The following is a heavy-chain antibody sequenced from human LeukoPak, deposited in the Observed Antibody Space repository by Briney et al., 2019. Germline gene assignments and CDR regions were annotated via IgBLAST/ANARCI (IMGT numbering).Heavy chain of an antibody. Sequence: GRSLRLSCAASGFTFDDYAMHWVRQAPGKGLEWVSGISWNSGSIGYADSVKSRFTISRDNAKNSLYLQMNSLRAEDTALYYCAKDISGGERVYSYGLYYYYGMDVWGQGTTVTVSS. J-gene: IGHJ6*02. CDR2: ISWNSGSI. V-gene: IGHV3-9*01. D-gene: IGHD5-18*01. CDR1: GFTFDDYA. CDR3: AKDISGGERVYSYGLYYYYGMDV.